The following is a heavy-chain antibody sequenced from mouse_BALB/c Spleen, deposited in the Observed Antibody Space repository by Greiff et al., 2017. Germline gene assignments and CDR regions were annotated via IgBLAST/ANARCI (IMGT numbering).Heavy chain of an antibody. J-gene: IGHJ2*01. CDR2: ISYSGST. CDR1: GYSITSDYA. V-gene: IGHV3-2*02. CDR3: ARRPSSYTGFDY. Sequence: DVQLQESGPGLVKPSQSLSLTCTVTGYSITSDYAWNWIRQFPGNKLEWMGYISYSGSTSYNPSLKSRISITRDTSKNQFFLQLNSVTTEDTATYYCARRPSSYTGFDYWGQGTTLTVSS. D-gene: IGHD4-1*01.